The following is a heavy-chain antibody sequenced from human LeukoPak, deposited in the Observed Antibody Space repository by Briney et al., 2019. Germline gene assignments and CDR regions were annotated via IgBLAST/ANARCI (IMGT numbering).Heavy chain of an antibody. CDR1: GFTFDDYA. CDR2: ISWNSGSI. CDR3: AKSYGYEGQESSLFDY. J-gene: IGHJ4*02. D-gene: IGHD5-12*01. Sequence: GGSLRLSCAASGFTFDDYAMHWVRQAPGKGLEWVSGISWNSGSIGYADSVKGRFTISRDNAKNSLYLQMNSLRAEDTAFYYCAKSYGYEGQESSLFDYWGQGTLVTVSS. V-gene: IGHV3-9*01.